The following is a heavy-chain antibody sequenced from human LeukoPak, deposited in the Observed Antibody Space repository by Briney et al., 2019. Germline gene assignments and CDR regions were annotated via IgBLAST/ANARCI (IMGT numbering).Heavy chain of an antibody. J-gene: IGHJ4*02. CDR3: ARGRAASGWYPSYYFDY. V-gene: IGHV1-18*01. D-gene: IGHD6-19*01. CDR2: ISAYNGNT. CDR1: GYTFTSYG. Sequence: ASVKVSCKASGYTFTSYGISWVRQAPGQGLEWMGWISAYNGNTNYAQKLQGRVTMTADTSTSTAYMELRSLRSDDTAVYYCARGRAASGWYPSYYFDYWGQGTLVTVSS.